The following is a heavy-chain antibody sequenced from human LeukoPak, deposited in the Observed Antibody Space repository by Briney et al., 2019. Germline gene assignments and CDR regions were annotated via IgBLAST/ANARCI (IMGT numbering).Heavy chain of an antibody. Sequence: SETLSLTCTVSGGSISSGGYYWSWIRQHPGKGLEWIGYIYYSGSAYYNPSLKSRVTISVDTSKNQFSLKLSSVTAADTAVYYCAREIRAYCGGDCYAYYFDYWGQGTLVTVSS. D-gene: IGHD2-21*02. CDR1: GGSISSGGYY. J-gene: IGHJ4*02. V-gene: IGHV4-31*03. CDR3: AREIRAYCGGDCYAYYFDY. CDR2: IYYSGSA.